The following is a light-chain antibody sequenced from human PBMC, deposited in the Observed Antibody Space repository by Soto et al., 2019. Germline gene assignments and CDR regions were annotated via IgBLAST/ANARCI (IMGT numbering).Light chain of an antibody. CDR3: QQYNNWPPWT. J-gene: IGKJ1*01. V-gene: IGKV3-15*01. CDR1: HRGSNN. CDR2: DEX. Sequence: IVLTQSPATLTLSRGERATLSXRVSHRGSNNLAWYQQRTGHXPRLLXXDEXTRATGIPDRFSGSGSETEFTLTISSLQSEYYAMYYCQQYNNWPPWTFGQGTKVDI.